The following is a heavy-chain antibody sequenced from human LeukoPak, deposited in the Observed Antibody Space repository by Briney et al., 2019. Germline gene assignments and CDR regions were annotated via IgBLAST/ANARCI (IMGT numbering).Heavy chain of an antibody. CDR1: GFTFSSYA. Sequence: GGSLRLSCAASGFTFSSYAMSWVRQAPGKGLEWFSAISGSGGSTYYADSVKGRFTISRDDSKNTLYLQMNSLRAEDTAVYYCAKDQGIQLWPPWAFDIWGQGTMVTVSS. V-gene: IGHV3-23*01. CDR2: ISGSGGST. D-gene: IGHD5-18*01. J-gene: IGHJ3*02. CDR3: AKDQGIQLWPPWAFDI.